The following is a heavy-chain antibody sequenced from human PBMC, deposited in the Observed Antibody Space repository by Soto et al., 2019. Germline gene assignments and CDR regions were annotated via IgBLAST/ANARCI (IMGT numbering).Heavy chain of an antibody. Sequence: PGGSLRLSCAASGFTFSSYAMHWVRQAPGKGLEWVAVISYDGSNKYYADSVKGRFTISRDNSKNTLYLQMNSLRAEDTAVYYCARNYDFWSGPIDYWGQGTLVTV. CDR1: GFTFSSYA. J-gene: IGHJ4*02. D-gene: IGHD3-3*01. CDR3: ARNYDFWSGPIDY. V-gene: IGHV3-30-3*01. CDR2: ISYDGSNK.